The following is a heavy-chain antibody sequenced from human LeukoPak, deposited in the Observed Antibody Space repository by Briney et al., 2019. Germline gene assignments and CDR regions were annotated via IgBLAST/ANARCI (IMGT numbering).Heavy chain of an antibody. Sequence: PGGSLRLSCAASGFTFSSYWMHWVRQAPGKGLEWVASIKQDGSEKYYVDSVKGRFSISRDNAKNSLHLQMNSLRAEDTAVYYCARDHTVDGLVFDYWGQGILVTVSS. CDR1: GFTFSSYW. CDR3: ARDHTVDGLVFDY. J-gene: IGHJ4*02. CDR2: IKQDGSEK. D-gene: IGHD6-19*01. V-gene: IGHV3-7*01.